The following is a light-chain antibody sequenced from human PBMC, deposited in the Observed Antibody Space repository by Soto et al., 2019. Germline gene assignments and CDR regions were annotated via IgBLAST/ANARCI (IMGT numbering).Light chain of an antibody. Sequence: QSALTQPASVSGSPGQSITISCTGTSSDVGGYNYVSWYQQHPGKAPKLLIYEVSNRPSGVATRFSGSKSGNTASLAISGLQAADEAAYYSCSSTKSSTFMFGGGTKLTVL. CDR3: CSSTKSSTFM. CDR1: SSDVGGYNY. J-gene: IGLJ3*02. CDR2: EVS. V-gene: IGLV2-14*01.